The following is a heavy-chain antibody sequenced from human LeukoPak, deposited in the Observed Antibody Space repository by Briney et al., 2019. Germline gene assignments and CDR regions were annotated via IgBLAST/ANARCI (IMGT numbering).Heavy chain of an antibody. CDR3: AKTPKGRYFDWLLPLFYFDY. J-gene: IGHJ4*02. V-gene: IGHV3-23*01. CDR2: ISGSGGST. Sequence: GGSLRLSCAASGFTFSSYAMSWVRQAPGKGLEWVSAISGSGGSTYYADSVKGRFTISRDNSKNTLYLQMNSLRAKDTAVYYCAKTPKGRYFDWLLPLFYFDYWGQGTLVTVSS. CDR1: GFTFSSYA. D-gene: IGHD3-9*01.